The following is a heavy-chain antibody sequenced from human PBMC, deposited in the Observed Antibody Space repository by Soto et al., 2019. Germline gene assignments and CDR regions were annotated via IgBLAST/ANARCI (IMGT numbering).Heavy chain of an antibody. CDR1: GFTFSSYG. V-gene: IGHV3-30*18. CDR3: AKDKSMIVVVPRGMDV. D-gene: IGHD3-22*01. CDR2: ISYDGSNK. J-gene: IGHJ6*02. Sequence: QVQLVESGGGVVKPGRSLRLSCAASGFTFSSYGMHWVRQAPGKGLEWVAVISYDGSNKYYADSVKGRFTISRDNSKNTLDLQMNSLRAEDTAVYYCAKDKSMIVVVPRGMDVWGQGTTVTVSS.